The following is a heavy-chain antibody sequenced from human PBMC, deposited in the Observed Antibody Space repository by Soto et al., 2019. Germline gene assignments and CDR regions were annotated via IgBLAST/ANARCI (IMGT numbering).Heavy chain of an antibody. J-gene: IGHJ6*02. D-gene: IGHD1-26*01. CDR1: GYTFTGYY. Sequence: QVQLVQSGAEVKKPGASVKVSCKASGYTFTGYYMHWVRQAPGQGLAWMGWINPNSGGTNYAQKVQGRVTVARDTSISTASMELSRLRSDDTAVYYCARVGSGTSRGMDVCVQGTTVTVSS. CDR3: ARVGSGTSRGMDV. V-gene: IGHV1-2*02. CDR2: INPNSGGT.